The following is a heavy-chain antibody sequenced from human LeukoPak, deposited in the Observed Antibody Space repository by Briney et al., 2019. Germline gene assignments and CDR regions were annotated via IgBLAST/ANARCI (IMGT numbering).Heavy chain of an antibody. V-gene: IGHV4-59*01. CDR3: ARNNYDRWYYFDY. CDR2: IYYSGIT. Sequence: SETLSLTCTVSGGSISNYYWSWIRQPPGKGLEWIGYIYYSGITNYNPSLKSRVTISVDTSKNQFSLKLSSVTAADTAVYYCARNNYDRWYYFDYWGQGTLVPVSS. D-gene: IGHD3-22*01. J-gene: IGHJ4*02. CDR1: GGSISNYY.